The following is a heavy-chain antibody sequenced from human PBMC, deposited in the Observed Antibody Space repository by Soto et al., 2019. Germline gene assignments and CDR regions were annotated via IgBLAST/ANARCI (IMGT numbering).Heavy chain of an antibody. CDR3: ARDLLSSGRRSNYYGMDV. D-gene: IGHD3-22*01. J-gene: IGHJ6*02. V-gene: IGHV4-59*01. CDR1: GGSISSYY. Sequence: SETLSLTCTVSGGSISSYYWSWIRRPPGKGLEWIGYIYYSGSTNYNPSLKSRVTISVDTSKNQFSLKLSSVTAADTAVYYCARDLLSSGRRSNYYGMDVWGQGTTVTVSS. CDR2: IYYSGST.